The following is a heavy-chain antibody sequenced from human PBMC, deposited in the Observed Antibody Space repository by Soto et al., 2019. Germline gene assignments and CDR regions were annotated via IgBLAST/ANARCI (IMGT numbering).Heavy chain of an antibody. CDR3: VRVLYSYGFDY. J-gene: IGHJ4*02. D-gene: IGHD5-18*01. V-gene: IGHV3-7*03. CDR2: IKQDGREI. Sequence: EVQLVESXXGLVQPGVSLRLSCAASGFTFSSYWMSWVRQAPGKGLEWVANIKQDGREIYYVDSVKRRFTISRDNAKNALDLQMNSLRAEHTAGYYCVRVLYSYGFDYSGQESLVTVSS. CDR1: GFTFSSYW.